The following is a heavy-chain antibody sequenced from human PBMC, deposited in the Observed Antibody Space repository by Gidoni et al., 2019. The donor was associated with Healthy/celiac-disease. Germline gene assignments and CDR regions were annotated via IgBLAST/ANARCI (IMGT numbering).Heavy chain of an antibody. CDR2: ISSSSSYT. J-gene: IGHJ6*02. D-gene: IGHD3-3*01. Sequence: QVQLVESGGGLVKPGGSLRLPCAASGFTFSDYYMSWIRQAPGKGLEWVSYISSSSSYTNYADSVKGRFTISRDNAKNSLYLQMNSLRAEDTAVYYCARDVLRFLGGMDVWGQGTTVTVSS. V-gene: IGHV3-11*05. CDR3: ARDVLRFLGGMDV. CDR1: GFTFSDYY.